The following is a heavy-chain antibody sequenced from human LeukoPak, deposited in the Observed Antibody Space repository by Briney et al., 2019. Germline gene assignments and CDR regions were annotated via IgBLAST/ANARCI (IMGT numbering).Heavy chain of an antibody. D-gene: IGHD5-12*01. CDR2: IYQSGST. V-gene: IGHV4-30-2*01. CDR3: ARTNSGYDWSSDY. Sequence: SETLSLTCTGSGGSISSGGYSWSWIRQPPGKGLEWIGYIYQSGSTYYNPSLKSRVTISVDRSKNQFSLKLSSVTAADTAVYYCARTNSGYDWSSDYWGQGTLVTVSS. J-gene: IGHJ4*02. CDR1: GGSISSGGYS.